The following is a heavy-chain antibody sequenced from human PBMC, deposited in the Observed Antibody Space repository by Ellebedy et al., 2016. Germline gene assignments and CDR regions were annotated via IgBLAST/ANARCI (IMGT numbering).Heavy chain of an antibody. CDR3: ARVATGD. CDR1: GASIISSDHY. D-gene: IGHD5-12*01. J-gene: IGHJ4*02. Sequence: SETLSLTXTVSGASIISSDHYWSSIRQPPGKGLEWIGYIYHFGHSGSTYYKPSLKSRATISVDTSKNQFSLKLSSVTAADTAMYYCARVATGDWGQGTLVTVAS. CDR2: IYHFGHSGST. V-gene: IGHV4-30-4*01.